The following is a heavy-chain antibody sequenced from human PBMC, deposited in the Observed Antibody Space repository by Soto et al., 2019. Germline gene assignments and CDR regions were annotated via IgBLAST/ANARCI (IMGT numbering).Heavy chain of an antibody. CDR3: AREPYCSGGSCYSRWFDP. D-gene: IGHD2-15*01. Sequence: PSETLSLTCTVSGGSISSGGYYWSWIRQHPGKGLEWIGYIYYSGSTYHNPSLKSRVTISVDTSKNQFSLKLSSVTAADTAVYYCAREPYCSGGSCYSRWFDPWGQGTLVTVSS. CDR1: GGSISSGGYY. CDR2: IYYSGST. V-gene: IGHV4-31*03. J-gene: IGHJ5*02.